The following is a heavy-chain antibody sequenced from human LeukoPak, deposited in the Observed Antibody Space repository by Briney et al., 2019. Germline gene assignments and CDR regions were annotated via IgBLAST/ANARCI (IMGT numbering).Heavy chain of an antibody. CDR1: GGSISSYY. V-gene: IGHV4-59*01. Sequence: ETLSLTCTVSGGSISSYYWSWIRQPPGKGLEWIGYIYYSGSTNYNPSLKSRVTISVDTSKNQFSLKLSSVTAADTAVYYCARDLPSYYYGSGNNRRAFDIWGQGTMVTVSS. J-gene: IGHJ3*02. CDR3: ARDLPSYYYGSGNNRRAFDI. CDR2: IYYSGST. D-gene: IGHD3-10*01.